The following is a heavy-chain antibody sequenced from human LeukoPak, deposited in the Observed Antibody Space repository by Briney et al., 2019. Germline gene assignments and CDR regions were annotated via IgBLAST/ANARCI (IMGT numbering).Heavy chain of an antibody. CDR1: GYTFTDYY. CDR3: ARGADKQWLVGSYFDY. CDR2: INPDTGGT. Sequence: GASVKVSCKASGYTFTDYYMHWVRQAPGQGLEWMGWINPDTGGTKYAQKFQGGVTMTRDTSISTAYMELSRLTSDDTDVYYCARGADKQWLVGSYFDYWGQGTLVTVSS. V-gene: IGHV1-2*02. J-gene: IGHJ4*02. D-gene: IGHD6-19*01.